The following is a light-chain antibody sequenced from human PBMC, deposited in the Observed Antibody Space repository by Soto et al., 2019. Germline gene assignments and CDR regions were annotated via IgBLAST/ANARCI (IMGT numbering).Light chain of an antibody. J-gene: IGLJ2*01. CDR1: SNDVGGYNY. CDR3: TSYTTSTPLV. Sequence: QSALSQPASLSGSPGQSITISCSGTSNDVGGYNYVSWYQQHPGKAPKLIIYDVSDRPSGVSDRFSGSKSGNTASLTISGLQAEDEADYYCTSYTTSTPLVLGGGTKLTVL. CDR2: DVS. V-gene: IGLV2-14*01.